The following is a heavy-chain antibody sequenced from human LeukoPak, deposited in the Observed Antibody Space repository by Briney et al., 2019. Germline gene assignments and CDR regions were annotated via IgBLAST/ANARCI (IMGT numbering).Heavy chain of an antibody. CDR3: ARASIHIVVEPPATQRFDP. CDR1: GCTLTDYY. V-gene: IGHV1-2*02. J-gene: IGHJ5*01. Sequence: ASVKVSCKASGCTLTDYYMHWVRQAPGQGLEWMGWINPNSGGTNYAQKFQGRVTMTRDTSISTAYMDLSGLTSDDTAVYYCARASIHIVVEPPATQRFDPWGQGTLVTVSS. D-gene: IGHD2-2*01. CDR2: INPNSGGT.